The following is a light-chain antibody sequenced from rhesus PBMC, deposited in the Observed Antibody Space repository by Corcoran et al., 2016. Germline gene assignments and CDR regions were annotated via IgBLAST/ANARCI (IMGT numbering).Light chain of an antibody. J-gene: IGKJ1*01. CDR3: QQHKTYPWT. CDR2: DAS. CDR1: QGISKY. Sequence: DIQMTQSPSSLSASVGDTVTITCQASQGISKYLAWYQQKPGKAPKLLIYDASPLQRWVPSRFSGSGSGTEFTLTISRLQPDDFATYYCQQHKTYPWTFGQGTKVEIK. V-gene: IGKV1-25*01.